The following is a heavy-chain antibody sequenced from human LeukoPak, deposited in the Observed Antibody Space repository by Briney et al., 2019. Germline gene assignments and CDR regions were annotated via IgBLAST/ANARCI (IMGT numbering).Heavy chain of an antibody. CDR3: ATDRGFGESMPLYYFDY. D-gene: IGHD3-10*01. J-gene: IGHJ4*02. V-gene: IGHV3-30*03. CDR1: GFTFSGYG. CDR2: ISYDGSNK. Sequence: GSSLRLSCAASGFTFSGYGLHRVRQAPGKGLEWVTDISYDGSNKNYADSVKGRFAISRDNSKKALYLHMNSLRAEDTAFYYCATDRGFGESMPLYYFDYWGQGTLVTVSS.